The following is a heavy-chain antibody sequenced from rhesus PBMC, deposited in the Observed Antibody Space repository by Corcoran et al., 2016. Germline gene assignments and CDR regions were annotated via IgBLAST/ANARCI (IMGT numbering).Heavy chain of an antibody. V-gene: IGHV4S14*01. CDR2: SYGSGGSN. J-gene: IGHJ1*01. Sequence: QVQLQESGPGLVKPSETLSLTCAVSGGSISGYYYWSWIRQPPGKGLEWIGSSYGSGGSNDLNPSLKGRVTLSVDTSKNQFSLKLSSVTAADTAVYYCASGTIFGLVGEFWGQGALVTVSS. D-gene: IGHD3-3*01. CDR3: ASGTIFGLVGEF. CDR1: GGSISGYYY.